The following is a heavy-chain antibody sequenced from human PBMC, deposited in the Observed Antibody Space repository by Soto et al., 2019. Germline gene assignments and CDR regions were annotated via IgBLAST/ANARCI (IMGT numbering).Heavy chain of an antibody. CDR2: IGTAGDT. V-gene: IGHV3-13*01. CDR3: ARGISCSSTSCLPPGYYYYGMDV. Sequence: GGSLTLSCAASGFTFSSYDMHWVRQATGKGLEWVSAIGTAGDTYYPGSVKGRFTISRENAKNSLYLQMNSLRAEDTAVYYCARGISCSSTSCLPPGYYYYGMDVWGQGTTVTVSS. D-gene: IGHD2-2*01. J-gene: IGHJ6*02. CDR1: GFTFSSYD.